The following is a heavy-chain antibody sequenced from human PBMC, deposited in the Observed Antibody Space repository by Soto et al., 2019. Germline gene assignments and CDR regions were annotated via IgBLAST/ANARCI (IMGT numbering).Heavy chain of an antibody. Sequence: PSETLSLTCAVYGGSFSGYYWSWIRQPPGKGLEWIGEINHRGSTNYNPSLKGRVTTSVDTSKNQFSLKLTSVTAADTAVYYCARGNVRSAPSAVAALTRSYYDGMDVWGQGTTVTVSS. CDR2: INHRGST. D-gene: IGHD6-19*01. CDR1: GGSFSGYY. CDR3: ARGNVRSAPSAVAALTRSYYDGMDV. J-gene: IGHJ6*02. V-gene: IGHV4-34*01.